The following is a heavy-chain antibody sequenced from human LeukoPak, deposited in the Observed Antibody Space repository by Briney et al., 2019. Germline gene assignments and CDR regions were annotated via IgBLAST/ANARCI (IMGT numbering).Heavy chain of an antibody. Sequence: PSETLSLTCAVSGGSISSGGYYWSWIRQHPGKGLEWIGYIYYRGSTHDNPSLRSRITISVDTSKNQFSLKLSSVTAADTAVYYCARGDYYDSSGYTAYFDYWGQGTLVTVSS. CDR3: ARGDYYDSSGYTAYFDY. CDR2: IYYRGST. V-gene: IGHV4-31*11. CDR1: GGSISSGGYY. D-gene: IGHD3-22*01. J-gene: IGHJ4*02.